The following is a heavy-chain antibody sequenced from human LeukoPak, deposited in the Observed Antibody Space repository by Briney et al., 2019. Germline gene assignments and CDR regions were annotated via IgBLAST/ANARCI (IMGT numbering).Heavy chain of an antibody. CDR1: GGSIISSDYH. D-gene: IGHD2-15*01. J-gene: IGHJ4*02. CDR3: ARHCCSGPAKRVFDI. V-gene: IGHV4-39*01. CDR2: ISYSGNT. Sequence: SETLSLTCTVSGGSIISSDYHWGWVRQPPGKGLEWIGTISYSGNTDYNPSLRSRVTISVDTSNNQFSLRLGSVTAADTAVYHCARHCCSGPAKRVFDIWGQGTLVTVSS.